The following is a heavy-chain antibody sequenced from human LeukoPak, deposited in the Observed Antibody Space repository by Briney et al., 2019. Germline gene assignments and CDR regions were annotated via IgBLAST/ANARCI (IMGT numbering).Heavy chain of an antibody. V-gene: IGHV4-34*01. CDR3: ARGIWRWLVPGNWFDP. J-gene: IGHJ5*02. CDR2: INHSGST. CDR1: GGSFSGYY. D-gene: IGHD6-19*01. Sequence: SETLSLTCAVYGGSFSGYYWSWIRQPPGKGLEWIGEINHSGSTNYNPSLKSRVTISVDTSKNQFSLKLSSVTAADTAVYYCARGIWRWLVPGNWFDPWGQGTLVTVSS.